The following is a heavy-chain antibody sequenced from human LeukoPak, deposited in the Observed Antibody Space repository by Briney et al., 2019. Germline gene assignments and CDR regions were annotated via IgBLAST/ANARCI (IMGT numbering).Heavy chain of an antibody. D-gene: IGHD2-2*01. CDR3: ARDQTDCSSNSCHNFHYGMDV. CDR1: GYTFTSYH. Sequence: GASVKVSCTASGYTFTSYHMHWVRQAPGQGLEWMGIINPSGGSTGYAQKFQGRITMTRDTSTNTVYMDLSSLRSEDTAVYYCARDQTDCSSNSCHNFHYGMDVWGQGTTVTVSS. V-gene: IGHV1-46*01. CDR2: INPSGGST. J-gene: IGHJ6*02.